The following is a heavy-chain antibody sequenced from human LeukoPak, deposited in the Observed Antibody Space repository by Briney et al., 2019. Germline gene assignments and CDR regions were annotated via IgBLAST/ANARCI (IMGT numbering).Heavy chain of an antibody. D-gene: IGHD3-10*01. V-gene: IGHV3-7*01. Sequence: PGGSLRLSCVASGFTFSVYWMSWVRQAPGEGLEWVANIKEDGSEKYYVDSVKGRFTISRDNAKNSLYLQMSSLRAEDTAVYYCARGGSWFAPWGQGTLVTVSS. J-gene: IGHJ5*02. CDR2: IKEDGSEK. CDR3: ARGGSWFAP. CDR1: GFTFSVYW.